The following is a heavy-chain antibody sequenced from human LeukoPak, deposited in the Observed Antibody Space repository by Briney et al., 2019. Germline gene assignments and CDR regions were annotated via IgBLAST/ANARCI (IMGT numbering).Heavy chain of an antibody. Sequence: SETLSLTCAVYGGSFSGYYWSWIRQPPGKGLEWIGEINHSGSTNYNPSLKSRVTISVDTSKNQFSLKLSSVTAADTAVYYCARVLRGVVVPAALSGAFDIWGQGTMVTVSS. CDR1: GGSFSGYY. J-gene: IGHJ3*02. V-gene: IGHV4-34*01. D-gene: IGHD2-2*01. CDR2: INHSGST. CDR3: ARVLRGVVVPAALSGAFDI.